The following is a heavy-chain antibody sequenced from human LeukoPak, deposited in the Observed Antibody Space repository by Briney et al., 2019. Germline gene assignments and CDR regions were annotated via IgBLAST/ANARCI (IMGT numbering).Heavy chain of an antibody. CDR3: ASRQLDSYYYYYMDV. CDR2: IIPTFGTA. D-gene: IGHD6-6*01. Sequence: GASVKVSCKASGGTFSSYAISWVRQAPGQGLEWMGRIIPTFGTANYAQKFQGRVTITTDESTSTAYMELSSLRSEDTAVYYCASRQLDSYYYYYMDVWGKGTTVTVSS. J-gene: IGHJ6*03. CDR1: GGTFSSYA. V-gene: IGHV1-69*05.